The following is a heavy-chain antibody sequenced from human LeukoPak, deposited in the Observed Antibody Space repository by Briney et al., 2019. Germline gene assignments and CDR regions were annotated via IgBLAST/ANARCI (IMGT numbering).Heavy chain of an antibody. V-gene: IGHV4-34*01. Sequence: PSETLSLTCAVYGGSFSGYYWSWIRQPPGKGLEWIGEINHSGSTNYNPSLKSRVTISVDTSMNQFSLKLSSVTAADTAVYYCARGRRITMVRTYYYYGMDVWGQGTTVTVSS. CDR2: INHSGST. J-gene: IGHJ6*02. CDR1: GGSFSGYY. D-gene: IGHD3-10*01. CDR3: ARGRRITMVRTYYYYGMDV.